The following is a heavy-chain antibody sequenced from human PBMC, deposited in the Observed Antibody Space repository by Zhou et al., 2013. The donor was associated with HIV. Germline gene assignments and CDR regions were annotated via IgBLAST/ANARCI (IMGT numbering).Heavy chain of an antibody. D-gene: IGHD3-16*01. CDR2: IMPIFGVT. CDR3: ASGDWGASLTQVYYYYYMDV. Sequence: QVQLVQSGAEVKKPGSSVKVSCKASGGAFSRYAVSWVRQAPGQGLEWMGRIMPIFGVTDYAQKFKGRVTITADKSTSTAYMELTTLGSGDTAVYYCASGDWGASLTQVYYYYYMDVWGKGTTVTVSS. J-gene: IGHJ6*03. CDR1: GGAFSRYA. V-gene: IGHV1-69*04.